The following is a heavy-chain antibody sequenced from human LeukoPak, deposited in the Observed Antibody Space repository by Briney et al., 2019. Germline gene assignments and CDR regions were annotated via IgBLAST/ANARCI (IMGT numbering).Heavy chain of an antibody. CDR2: ISAYSGNT. V-gene: IGHV1-18*04. J-gene: IGHJ3*02. CDR1: GYTFTSYG. D-gene: IGHD2-2*01. CDR3: ARDWGYCSSTSCPPDAFDI. Sequence: ASVKVSCKASGYTFTSYGISWVRQAPGQGLEWMGWISAYSGNTNYAQKLQGRVTMTTDTSTSTAYMELRSLRSDDTAVYYCARDWGYCSSTSCPPDAFDIWGQGTMVTVSS.